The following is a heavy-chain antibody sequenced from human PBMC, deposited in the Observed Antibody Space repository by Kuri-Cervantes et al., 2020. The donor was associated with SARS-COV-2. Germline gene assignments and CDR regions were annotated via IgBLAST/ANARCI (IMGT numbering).Heavy chain of an antibody. D-gene: IGHD6-13*01. CDR3: AKSGLYTSNWNLFDH. Sequence: GESLKISCAASGYSFSSFAINWVRQAPGKGLEWVSSISGGGYSTYYADYVKVRFTISRDTFQKTLYLQMNSLRADDTALYYCAKSGLYTSNWNLFDHWGQGTLVTVSS. CDR1: GYSFSSFA. V-gene: IGHV3-23*01. CDR2: ISGGGYST. J-gene: IGHJ4*02.